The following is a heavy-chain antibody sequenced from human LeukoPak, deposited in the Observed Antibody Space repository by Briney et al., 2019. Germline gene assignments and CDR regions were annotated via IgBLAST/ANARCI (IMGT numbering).Heavy chain of an antibody. Sequence: GGSLRLSCAASGFTVSSNYMSWVRQAPGKGLEWVSVIYSGGSTYYADSVKGRFTISRDNSKNTLYLQMNSLRAEDTAVYCCARVGKGAAAGTDYWGQGTLVTVSS. CDR2: IYSGGST. CDR1: GFTVSSNY. V-gene: IGHV3-66*02. J-gene: IGHJ4*02. CDR3: ARVGKGAAAGTDY. D-gene: IGHD6-13*01.